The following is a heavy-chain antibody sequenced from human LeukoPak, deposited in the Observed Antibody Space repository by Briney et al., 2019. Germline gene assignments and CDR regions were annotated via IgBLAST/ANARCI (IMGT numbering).Heavy chain of an antibody. D-gene: IGHD3-3*01. CDR1: GFTFSNYG. Sequence: GGTLRLSCAASGFTFSNYGLSWVRQAPGKGLEWVSGITGSGGSTYYADSVKGRFTISRDNSKNTLYLQMNSLRAEDTAIYYCARDERLLSSLKWGQGTLVTVSS. V-gene: IGHV3-23*01. J-gene: IGHJ4*02. CDR2: ITGSGGST. CDR3: ARDERLLSSLK.